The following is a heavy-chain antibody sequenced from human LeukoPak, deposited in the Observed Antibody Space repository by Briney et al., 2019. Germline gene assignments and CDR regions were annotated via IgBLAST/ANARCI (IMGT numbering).Heavy chain of an antibody. V-gene: IGHV5-51*01. D-gene: IGHD3-22*01. J-gene: IGHJ4*02. CDR2: IYPGDSDT. CDR1: GYSFTSYW. Sequence: RGESLKISCKGSGYSFTSYWIGWVRQMPGKGLEWMGIIYPGDSDTRYSPSFQGQVTISADKSISTAYLQWSSLKASDTAMYYCARHVYSDDSGGYYIDYWGQGTLVTVSS. CDR3: ARHVYSDDSGGYYIDY.